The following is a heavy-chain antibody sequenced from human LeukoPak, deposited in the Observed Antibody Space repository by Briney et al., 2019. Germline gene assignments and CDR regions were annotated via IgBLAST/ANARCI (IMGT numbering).Heavy chain of an antibody. CDR1: GYTFTSYA. Sequence: ASVKVSCKASGYTFTSYAMNWVRQAPGQGLEWMGWINTNTGNPTYAQGFTGRFVFSLDTSVSTAYLRISSLKAEDTAVYYCARDGHYYDSSGYSFRDAFDIWGQGTMVTVSS. CDR3: ARDGHYYDSSGYSFRDAFDI. D-gene: IGHD3-22*01. J-gene: IGHJ3*02. V-gene: IGHV7-4-1*02. CDR2: INTNTGNP.